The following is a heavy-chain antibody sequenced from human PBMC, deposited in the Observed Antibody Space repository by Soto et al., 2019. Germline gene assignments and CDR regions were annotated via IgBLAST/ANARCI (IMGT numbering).Heavy chain of an antibody. CDR3: ARPPYSSTSWYFDL. V-gene: IGHV5-51*01. J-gene: IGHJ2*01. CDR1: GYSFTNYW. Sequence: PGESLKISCKAPGYSFTNYWIGWVRQLPGKGLEWMGIIYPADSDPIYRPSFQGQVTIPADKSISTAYLQWTSLKASDTAMYYCARPPYSSTSWYFDLWGRGTLVTVS. D-gene: IGHD6-19*01. CDR2: IYPADSDP.